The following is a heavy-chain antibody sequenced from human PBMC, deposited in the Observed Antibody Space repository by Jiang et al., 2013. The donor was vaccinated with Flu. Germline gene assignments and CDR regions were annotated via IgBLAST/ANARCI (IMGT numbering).Heavy chain of an antibody. D-gene: IGHD6-19*01. CDR2: MNPNSGNT. CDR1: GYTFTSHD. J-gene: IGHJ4*02. V-gene: IGHV1-8*02. CDR3: ARVVRGYTTGWLED. Sequence: GAEVKKPGASVKVSCKASGYTFTSHDINWVRQATGQGLEWMGWMNPNSGNTGFAQKFQGGVTMTRNTSISTAYMELSSLRYEDTAVYYCARVVRGYTTGWLEDWGQGTLVTVSS.